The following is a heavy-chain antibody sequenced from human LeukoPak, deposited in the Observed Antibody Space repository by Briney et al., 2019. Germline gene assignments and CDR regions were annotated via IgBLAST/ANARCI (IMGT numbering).Heavy chain of an antibody. D-gene: IGHD3-10*01. V-gene: IGHV3-74*01. CDR3: ARDRGPRTGFMVREAYDY. CDR1: GFTFSDYW. CDR2: INTDGSIT. J-gene: IGHJ4*02. Sequence: GGSLRLSCAASGFTFSDYWIHWVRQAPGKGLVWVSRINTDGSITNYADSVKGRFSISRDNAKNTLYLQMSGLRAEDTAVYYCARDRGPRTGFMVREAYDYWGQGTLVTVSS.